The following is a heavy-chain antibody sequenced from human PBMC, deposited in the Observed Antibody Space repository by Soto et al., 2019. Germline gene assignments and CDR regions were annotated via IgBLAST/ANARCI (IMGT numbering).Heavy chain of an antibody. CDR2: IYSNGYT. V-gene: IGHV4-31*03. Sequence: SETLSLTCTVSGDSISSGGYYWSWIRQLPGKGLEWIGYIYSNGYTYYNPSLESRVTISLDTSNNQFSLKLTSVTAADTAVYFCARAVVNCISPNCYRIQPDWFDPWGQGTLVTVSS. CDR1: GDSISSGGYY. CDR3: ARAVVNCISPNCYRIQPDWFDP. D-gene: IGHD2-2*01. J-gene: IGHJ5*02.